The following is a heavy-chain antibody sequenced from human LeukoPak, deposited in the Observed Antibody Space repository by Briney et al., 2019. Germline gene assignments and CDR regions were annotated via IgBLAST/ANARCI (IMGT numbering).Heavy chain of an antibody. CDR2: IYPADSDA. J-gene: IGHJ4*02. V-gene: IGHV5-51*01. CDR3: ATRRDAYPIDY. CDR1: GYSFTTNW. D-gene: IGHD5-24*01. Sequence: GESLKISCRGSGYSFTTNWIGWVRQMPGKGLEWVGIIYPADSDARYSPSFRGHVTISADKSISTAYLQWGSLKASDTALYFCATRRDAYPIDYWGQGTLITVSS.